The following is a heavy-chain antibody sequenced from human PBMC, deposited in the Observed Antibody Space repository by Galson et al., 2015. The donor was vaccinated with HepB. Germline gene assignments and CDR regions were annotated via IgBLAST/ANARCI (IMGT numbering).Heavy chain of an antibody. CDR3: ARAPQGVVAAHDAFDI. Sequence: SLRLSCAASGFTVSSNYMSWVRQAPGKGLEWVSVIYSGGSTYYADSVKGRFTISRDNSKNTLYLQMNSLRAEDTAVYYCARAPQGVVAAHDAFDIWGQGTMVTVSS. CDR2: IYSGGST. V-gene: IGHV3-66*01. D-gene: IGHD2-15*01. CDR1: GFTVSSNY. J-gene: IGHJ3*02.